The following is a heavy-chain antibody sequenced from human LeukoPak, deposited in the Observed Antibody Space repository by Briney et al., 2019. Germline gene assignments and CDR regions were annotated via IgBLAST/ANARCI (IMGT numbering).Heavy chain of an antibody. D-gene: IGHD3-3*01. J-gene: IGHJ5*02. CDR2: INHSGST. CDR1: GGSISSYY. CDR3: ARPSYDFGFGNWFDP. V-gene: IGHV4-34*01. Sequence: SETLSLTCTVSGGSISSYYWSWIRQPPGKGLEWIGEINHSGSTNYNPSLKSRVTISVDTSKNQFSLKLSSVTAADTAVYYCARPSYDFGFGNWFDPWGQGTLVTVSS.